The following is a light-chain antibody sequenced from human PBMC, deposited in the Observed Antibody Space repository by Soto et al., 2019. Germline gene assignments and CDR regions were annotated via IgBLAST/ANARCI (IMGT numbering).Light chain of an antibody. V-gene: IGKV1-33*01. CDR2: DAS. J-gene: IGKJ4*01. CDR1: QDISNY. CDR3: QQYDNVYTLT. Sequence: DIQMTQSPSSLSASVGDRVAITCQARQDISNYLNWYQQKPGKAPKLLIYDASNLETGVPSRFSGSGSGTDFTFTISTLQPEDIVTYYCQQYDNVYTLTFGGGTKVEIK.